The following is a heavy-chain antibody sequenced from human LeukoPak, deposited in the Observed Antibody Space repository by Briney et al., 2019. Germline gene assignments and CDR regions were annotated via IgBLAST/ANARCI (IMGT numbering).Heavy chain of an antibody. Sequence: SETLSLTCTVSGYSISNGYNWGWVRQPPGKGLECIGSISHIGSTYYNPSLESRVTISLDTSMNQFSLELRSVTAADTAVYYCARTYINFSNYFDPWGQGTPVTVSS. J-gene: IGHJ5*02. D-gene: IGHD4-11*01. CDR1: GYSISNGYN. CDR3: ARTYINFSNYFDP. CDR2: ISHIGST. V-gene: IGHV4-38-2*02.